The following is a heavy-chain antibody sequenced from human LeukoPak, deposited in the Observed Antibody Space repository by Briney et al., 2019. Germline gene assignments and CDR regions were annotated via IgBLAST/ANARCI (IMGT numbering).Heavy chain of an antibody. CDR3: ARGLPYCSGGSCYYGWFDP. J-gene: IGHJ5*02. CDR1: GYTFTGYY. CDR2: INPNSGGT. V-gene: IGHV1-2*06. D-gene: IGHD2-15*01. Sequence: ASVKVSCKASGYTFTGYYMHWVRPAPGQGLGWMGRINPNSGGTNYAQKFQGRVTMTRDTSISTAYMELSRLRSDDTAVYYCARGLPYCSGGSCYYGWFDPWGQGTLVTVSS.